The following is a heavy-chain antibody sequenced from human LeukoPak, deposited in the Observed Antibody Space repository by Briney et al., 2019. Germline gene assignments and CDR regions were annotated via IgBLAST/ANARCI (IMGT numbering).Heavy chain of an antibody. D-gene: IGHD3-16*02. CDR1: GFSITKYW. CDR3: VKFLSPVV. J-gene: IGHJ4*02. Sequence: GGSLRLSCAASGFSITKYWMHWVRQAPGKGLMWVSRISGDESVKDCADSVQGRFSISRDNAKNTVYLQMNSLRVDDTAVYYCVKFLSPVVWGQGALVTVSS. CDR2: ISGDESVK. V-gene: IGHV3-74*01.